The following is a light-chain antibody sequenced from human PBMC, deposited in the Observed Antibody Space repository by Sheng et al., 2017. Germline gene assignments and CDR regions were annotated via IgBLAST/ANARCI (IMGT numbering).Light chain of an antibody. CDR3: LQHYDFPWT. V-gene: IGKV1-17*01. CDR2: GAS. J-gene: IGKJ1*01. Sequence: DIQMTQFPSSLSASVGDRVTISCRASQSVSSYLNWYQQKPGKAPQLLIYGASNLQSEVSSRFSGSGSGTEFTLTISSLQPEDFATYYCLQHYDFPWTFGQGTRVEIK. CDR1: QSVSSY.